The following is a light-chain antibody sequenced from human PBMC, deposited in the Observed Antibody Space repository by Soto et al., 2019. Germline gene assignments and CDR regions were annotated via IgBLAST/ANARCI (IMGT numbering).Light chain of an antibody. Sequence: DIQMTQAPATLASSVGDRVCITCRASQSISSWLAWYQQKPGKAPKILIYDASSLQSGVPSRFSGIGSGTEFTLTISSLQPDDFATYYCQQYNSHWTFGQGTKVDIK. V-gene: IGKV1-5*01. CDR3: QQYNSHWT. J-gene: IGKJ1*01. CDR2: DAS. CDR1: QSISSW.